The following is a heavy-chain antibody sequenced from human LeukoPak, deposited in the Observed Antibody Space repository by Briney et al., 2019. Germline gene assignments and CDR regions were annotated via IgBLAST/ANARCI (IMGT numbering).Heavy chain of an antibody. Sequence: ASVKVSCKASGYTFTGYYMHWVRQAPGQGLEWMGWINPNSGGTNYAQKFQGRVTMTRDTSISTAYMELSRLRSDDTAVYYCAIFPSRIAADWFDPWAREPWSPSPQ. V-gene: IGHV1-2*02. D-gene: IGHD6-13*01. CDR2: INPNSGGT. J-gene: IGHJ5*02. CDR3: AIFPSRIAADWFDP. CDR1: GYTFTGYY.